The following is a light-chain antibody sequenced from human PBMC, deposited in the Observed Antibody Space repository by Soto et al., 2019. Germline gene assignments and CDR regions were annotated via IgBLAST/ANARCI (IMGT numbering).Light chain of an antibody. J-gene: IGLJ1*01. CDR3: SSYTSSSPYV. CDR2: EVS. V-gene: IGLV2-14*01. CDR1: SSDVGGYNY. Sequence: QSALTQPPSASGSPGQSVTISCTGTSSDVGGYNYVSWYQQHPGKAPKLMIYEVSNRPSGVSNRFSGSKSGNTASLTISGLQAEDEADYYCSSYTSSSPYVFGTGTEVTVL.